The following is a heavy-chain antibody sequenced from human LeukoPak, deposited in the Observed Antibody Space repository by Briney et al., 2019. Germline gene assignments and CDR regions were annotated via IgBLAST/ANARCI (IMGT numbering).Heavy chain of an antibody. CDR2: INPNSGGT. D-gene: IGHD3-3*01. CDR3: ARDFWSGSAHFDY. Sequence: ASVKVSFKGSGYTFTGYYMHWVRQAPGQGVEWMGWINPNSGGTNYTQKFQGRVTMTRDTSISTAYMELSRLRSDDTAVYYCARDFWSGSAHFDYWGQGTLVTVSS. J-gene: IGHJ4*02. CDR1: GYTFTGYY. V-gene: IGHV1-2*02.